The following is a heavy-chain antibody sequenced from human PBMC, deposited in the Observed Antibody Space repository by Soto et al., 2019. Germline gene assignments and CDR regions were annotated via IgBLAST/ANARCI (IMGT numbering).Heavy chain of an antibody. CDR2: INAGNGNT. CDR1: GYNFTSYA. CDR3: AGSNIVVVPAAIGAIDY. V-gene: IGHV1-3*01. J-gene: IGHJ4*02. Sequence: VQLVQSGAEVKKPGASVKDSCKASGYNFTSYALHWVRQAPGQRLQWMGLINAGNGNTKYSQKFQGRVIITRDTSASTAYMELSCLRSKDTAVYYCAGSNIVVVPAAIGAIDYWGQGTLVAVSS. D-gene: IGHD2-2*01.